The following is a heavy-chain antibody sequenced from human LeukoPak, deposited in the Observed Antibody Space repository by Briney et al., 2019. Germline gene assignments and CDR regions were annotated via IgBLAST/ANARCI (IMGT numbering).Heavy chain of an antibody. D-gene: IGHD2-2*01. CDR1: GGTFSSYA. J-gene: IGHJ6*04. Sequence: SVKVFCKASGGTFSSYAISWVRQAPGQGLEWMGGIIPIFGTANYAQKFQGRVTITADKSTSTAYMELSSLRSEDTAVYYCAGRYCSSTSCYPYYYGMDVWGKGTTVTVSS. CDR2: IIPIFGTA. CDR3: AGRYCSSTSCYPYYYGMDV. V-gene: IGHV1-69*06.